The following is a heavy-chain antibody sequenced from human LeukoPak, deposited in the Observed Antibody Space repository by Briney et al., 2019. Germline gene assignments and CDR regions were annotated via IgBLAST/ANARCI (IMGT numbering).Heavy chain of an antibody. CDR2: IWIDGSTK. D-gene: IGHD3-22*01. Sequence: GGSLRLSCAASGFTFSSYGMHWVRQAPGKGLEWVAAIWIDGSTKYYAESVKGRFTISRDNSKNTLYLQMNSLRAEVTAVYYCARIHSLYYYDSSGYGAFDIWGQGTMVTVSS. CDR1: GFTFSSYG. J-gene: IGHJ3*02. V-gene: IGHV3-33*01. CDR3: ARIHSLYYYDSSGYGAFDI.